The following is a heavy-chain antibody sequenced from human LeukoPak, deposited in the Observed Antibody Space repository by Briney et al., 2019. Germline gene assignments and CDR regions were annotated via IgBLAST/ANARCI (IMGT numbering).Heavy chain of an antibody. CDR2: IYYSGST. J-gene: IGHJ4*02. Sequence: PSETLSLTCTVSGGSISSGDYYWSWIRQPPGKGLEWIGYIYYSGSTYYNPSLKSRVTISVDTSKNQFSLKLSSVTAADTAVYYCARVHDAGYSLIDYWGQGTLVTVSS. V-gene: IGHV4-30-4*01. D-gene: IGHD5-18*01. CDR3: ARVHDAGYSLIDY. CDR1: GGSISSGDYY.